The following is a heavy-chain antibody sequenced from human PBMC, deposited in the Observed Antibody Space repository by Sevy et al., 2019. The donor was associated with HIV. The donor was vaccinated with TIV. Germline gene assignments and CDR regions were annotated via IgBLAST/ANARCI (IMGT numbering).Heavy chain of an antibody. J-gene: IGHJ6*02. CDR3: ARDRVDGGYCSGGSCSPWYYYGMDV. CDR1: GGSISSGGYY. V-gene: IGHV4-31*03. Sequence: SETLSLTCTVSGGSISSGGYYWSWIRQHPGKGLEWIGYIYYSGSTYYNPSLKSRVTISVDTSKNQFSLKLSSVTAADTAVYYCARDRVDGGYCSGGSCSPWYYYGMDVWGQGTTVTVSS. CDR2: IYYSGST. D-gene: IGHD2-15*01.